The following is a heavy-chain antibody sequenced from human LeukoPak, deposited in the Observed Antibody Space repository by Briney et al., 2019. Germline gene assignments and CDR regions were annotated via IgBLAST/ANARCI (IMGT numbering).Heavy chain of an antibody. D-gene: IGHD4-23*01. V-gene: IGHV4-34*01. CDR2: INHSGST. CDR1: GGSFSGYY. J-gene: IGHJ4*02. CDR3: ARVTISVVTPYYFDY. Sequence: SETLSLTCAVYGGSFSGYYWSWIRQPPGKGLEWIGEINHSGSTNYNPSLKSRVTISVDTSKDQFSLKLSSVTAADTAVYYCARVTISVVTPYYFDYWGQGTLVTVSS.